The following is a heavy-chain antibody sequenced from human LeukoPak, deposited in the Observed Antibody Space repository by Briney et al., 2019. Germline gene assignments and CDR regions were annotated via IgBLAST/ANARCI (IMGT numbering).Heavy chain of an antibody. CDR2: IYYSGST. J-gene: IGHJ4*02. CDR3: ARDRGSGLDY. D-gene: IGHD6-19*01. Sequence: SETLSLTFIVSGGSISSYYWSWIRQPPGKGLEWIGYIYYSGSTDYNPSLKSRVTISVDTSKNQFSLKLSSVTAADTAVYYCARDRGSGLDYWGQGTLVTVSS. CDR1: GGSISSYY. V-gene: IGHV4-59*01.